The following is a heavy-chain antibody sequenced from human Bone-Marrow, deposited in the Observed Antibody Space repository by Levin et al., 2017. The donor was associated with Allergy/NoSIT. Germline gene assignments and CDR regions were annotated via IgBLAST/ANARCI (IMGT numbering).Heavy chain of an antibody. CDR3: TTDPFLFMVRGVTPFDP. J-gene: IGHJ5*02. Sequence: GGSLRLSCAASGFTFSNAWMSWVRQAPGKGLEWVGRIKSKTDGGTTDYAAPVKGRFTISRDDSKNTLYLQMNSLKTEDTAVYYCTTDPFLFMVRGVTPFDPWGQGTLVTVSS. CDR1: GFTFSNAW. V-gene: IGHV3-15*01. CDR2: IKSKTDGGTT. D-gene: IGHD3-10*01.